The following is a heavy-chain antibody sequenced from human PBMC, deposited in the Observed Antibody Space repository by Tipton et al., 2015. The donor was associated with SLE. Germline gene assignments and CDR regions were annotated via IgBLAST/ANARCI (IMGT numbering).Heavy chain of an antibody. J-gene: IGHJ1*01. D-gene: IGHD2-21*02. CDR1: GVSISGSSYY. V-gene: IGHV4-39*07. Sequence: TLSLTCTVSGVSISGSSYYWSWIRQSSGKGLEWIGETKHTGYTNYNPSFKSRVTISLDTSKEQFSLDLNSVTAADTAVYYCARRNYGDDRLFFHQWGQGTLVTVSS. CDR2: TKHTGYT. CDR3: ARRNYGDDRLFFHQ.